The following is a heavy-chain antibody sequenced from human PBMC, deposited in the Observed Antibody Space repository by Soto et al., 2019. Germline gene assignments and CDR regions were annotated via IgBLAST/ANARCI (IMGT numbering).Heavy chain of an antibody. CDR1: GFTFSVYT. D-gene: IGHD2-2*01. CDR2: ITSSGRYI. J-gene: IGHJ4*02. CDR3: ATERHCGSTSCPLDH. Sequence: LRLSCSASGFTFSVYTISWVRQAPGKGLEWVSSITSSGRYINYADSLKGRFTISRDNAKNSLYLQMNNPRAEDTAIYYCATERHCGSTSCPLDHWGQGTQVTVSS. V-gene: IGHV3-21*01.